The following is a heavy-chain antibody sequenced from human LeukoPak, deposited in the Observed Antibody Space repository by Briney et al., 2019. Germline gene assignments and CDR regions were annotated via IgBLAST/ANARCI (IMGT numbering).Heavy chain of an antibody. Sequence: PGGSLRLSCAASGFTFSNAWMSWVRQAPGKGLEWVSAISGSGGSTYYADSVKGRFTISRDNSKNTLYLQMNSLRAEDTAVYYCARDLVDVWGSYRRTTKRFDYWGQGTLVTVSS. CDR3: ARDLVDVWGSYRRTTKRFDY. CDR2: ISGSGGST. D-gene: IGHD3-16*02. CDR1: GFTFSNAW. V-gene: IGHV3-23*01. J-gene: IGHJ4*02.